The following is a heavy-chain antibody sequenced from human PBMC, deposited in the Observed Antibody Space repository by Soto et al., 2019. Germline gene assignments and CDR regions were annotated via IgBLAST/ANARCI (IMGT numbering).Heavy chain of an antibody. CDR2: ISGSGGST. D-gene: IGHD3-3*01. Sequence: GGSLRLSCAASGFTFSSYAMSWVRQAPGKGLEWVSAISGSGGSTYYADSVKGRFTISRDNSKNTLYLLMNSLRAEDTAVYYCAKYIYDFWSGYYPYFDYWGQGTLVTVSS. CDR1: GFTFSSYA. J-gene: IGHJ4*02. V-gene: IGHV3-23*01. CDR3: AKYIYDFWSGYYPYFDY.